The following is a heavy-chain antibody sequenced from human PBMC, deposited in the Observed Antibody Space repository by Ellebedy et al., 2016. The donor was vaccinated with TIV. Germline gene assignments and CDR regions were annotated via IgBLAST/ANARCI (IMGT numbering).Heavy chain of an antibody. D-gene: IGHD3-16*01. CDR1: GGSISSYY. J-gene: IGHJ6*02. CDR3: ASYTADYYYGLDV. CDR2: IYHSGST. Sequence: SETLSLTXTVSGGSISSYYWSWIRQPPGKGLEWIGHIYHSGSTNYNPSLKSRVTISIDTSKSQFSLKLSSVTAADTAVYYCASYTADYYYGLDVWGQGTTVTVSS. V-gene: IGHV4-59*01.